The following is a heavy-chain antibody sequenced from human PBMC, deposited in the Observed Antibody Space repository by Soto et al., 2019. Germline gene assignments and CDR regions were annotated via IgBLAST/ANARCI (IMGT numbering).Heavy chain of an antibody. CDR2: ISGSGGST. Sequence: GSLRLSFTASGFTFSSYAMSWVRQAPGKGLEWVSAISGSGGSTYYADSVKGRFTISRDNSKNTLYLQMSSLRSEDTAVYYCARGIGYCSSTSCSGGYWGQGTLVTVSS. V-gene: IGHV3-23*01. CDR3: ARGIGYCSSTSCSGGY. CDR1: GFTFSSYA. J-gene: IGHJ4*02. D-gene: IGHD2-2*01.